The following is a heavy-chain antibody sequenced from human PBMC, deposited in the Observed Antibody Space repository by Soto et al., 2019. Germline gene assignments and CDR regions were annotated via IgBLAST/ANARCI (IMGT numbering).Heavy chain of an antibody. CDR1: GGTFRNSA. J-gene: IGHJ6*02. D-gene: IGHD3-3*02. V-gene: IGHV1-69*12. Sequence: QVQLEQSGAEVKKPGSSVKVSCKASGGTFRNSAISWVRQAPGQGLEWMGGIMPIFRTPDYAHKFQGRVTITADEATNTADMEWSGLRSDDTAVYWCARDNGRPQLGGNSYYIVDVWGHGTTVTGSS. CDR2: IMPIFRTP. CDR3: ARDNGRPQLGGNSYYIVDV.